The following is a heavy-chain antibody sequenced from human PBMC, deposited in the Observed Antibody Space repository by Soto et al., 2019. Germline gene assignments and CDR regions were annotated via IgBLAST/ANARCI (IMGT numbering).Heavy chain of an antibody. CDR3: ARGQEGIVATH. V-gene: IGHV4-34*01. J-gene: IGHJ4*02. CDR2: VKDGGST. CDR1: GGSLTGYY. D-gene: IGHD5-12*01. Sequence: QVQLQQWGAGLLKPTETLSLTCTVNGGSLTGYYWSWIRQPPGKGLEWIGEVKDGGSTNYSPSLRGRVSISADTSKNHFSLWLNSVTAEDTAVYFCARGQEGIVATHWDQGALVTVSS.